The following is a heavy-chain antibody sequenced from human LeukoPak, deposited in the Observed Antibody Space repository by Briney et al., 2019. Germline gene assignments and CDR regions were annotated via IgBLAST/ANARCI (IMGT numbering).Heavy chain of an antibody. J-gene: IGHJ4*02. V-gene: IGHV3-72*01. CDR2: TRNKANSYTT. Sequence: GGSLRLSCAASGFTFSDHYMDWVRQAPGKGLEWVGRTRNKANSYTTEYAASVKGRFTISRDDSKNSLYPQMNSLKTEDTAVYYCAREKYYYDSSTLFDYWGQGTLVTVSS. D-gene: IGHD3-22*01. CDR3: AREKYYYDSSTLFDY. CDR1: GFTFSDHY.